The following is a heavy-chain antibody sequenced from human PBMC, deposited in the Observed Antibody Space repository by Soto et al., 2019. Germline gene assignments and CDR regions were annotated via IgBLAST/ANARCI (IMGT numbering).Heavy chain of an antibody. J-gene: IGHJ5*02. Sequence: GGSLRLSCAASGFTFSNAWMTWVRQAPGKGLEWVSVIYSGGSTYYADSVKGRFTISRDNSKNTLYLQMNSLRAEDTAVYYCAREAGTWHLPLNWFDPWGQGTLVTVSS. CDR3: AREAGTWHLPLNWFDP. CDR2: IYSGGST. CDR1: GFTFSNAW. V-gene: IGHV3-66*01. D-gene: IGHD6-19*01.